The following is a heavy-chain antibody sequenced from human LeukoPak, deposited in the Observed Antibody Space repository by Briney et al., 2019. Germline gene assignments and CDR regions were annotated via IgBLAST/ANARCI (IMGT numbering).Heavy chain of an antibody. J-gene: IGHJ4*02. Sequence: SETLSLTCTVSGGSISSSSYYWGWIRQPPGKGLEWIGSIYYSGSTYYNPSLKSRVTISVDTSKNQFSLKLSSVTAADTAVYYCARSGSKQWLRYFDYWGQGTLVTVSS. V-gene: IGHV4-39*07. CDR3: ARSGSKQWLRYFDY. D-gene: IGHD6-19*01. CDR2: IYYSGST. CDR1: GGSISSSSYY.